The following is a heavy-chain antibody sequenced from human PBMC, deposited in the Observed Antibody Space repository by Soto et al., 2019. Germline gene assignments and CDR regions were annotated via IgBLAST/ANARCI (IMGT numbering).Heavy chain of an antibody. CDR1: GFTFSSYA. J-gene: IGHJ4*02. CDR3: AKDQYGELTPYYFDY. Sequence: EVQLLESGGGLVQPGGSLRLSRAASGFTFSSYAMSWVRQAPGKGLEWVSAISGSGGSTYYADSVKGRFTISRDNSKNTLYLQMNSLRAEYTAVYYCAKDQYGELTPYYFDYWGQGTLVTVSS. V-gene: IGHV3-23*01. CDR2: ISGSGGST. D-gene: IGHD1-26*01.